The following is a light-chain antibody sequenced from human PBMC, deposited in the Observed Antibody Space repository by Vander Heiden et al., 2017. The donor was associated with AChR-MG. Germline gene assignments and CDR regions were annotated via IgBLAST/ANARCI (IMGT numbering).Light chain of an antibody. J-gene: IGKJ4*01. CDR3: MHSIQQLT. CDR1: QSLLHSDGNTY. V-gene: IGKV2D-29*02. Sequence: DIVMTQSPLCLAVTPGQPASISCKSSQSLLHSDGNTYLDWYLPKPGQSPQLLIYDATNRFSGVPDRFSGSESGADFTLIISRVEAEDVGVYCWMHSIQQLTFGGGTKVEIK. CDR2: DAT.